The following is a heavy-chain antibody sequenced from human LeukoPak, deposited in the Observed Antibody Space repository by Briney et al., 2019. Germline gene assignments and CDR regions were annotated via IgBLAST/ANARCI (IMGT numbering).Heavy chain of an antibody. J-gene: IGHJ4*02. D-gene: IGHD1-14*01. Sequence: GGSLRLSCAASGFTVITNDMTWVRQAPGKGLEWVSVLYSDGNTKYADFVQGRFTISRDNSKNTLYLEMNSLSPDDTAVYYCARGVEPLAANTLAYWGQGTLVTDSS. CDR2: LYSDGNT. CDR1: GFTVITND. CDR3: ARGVEPLAANTLAY. V-gene: IGHV3-53*01.